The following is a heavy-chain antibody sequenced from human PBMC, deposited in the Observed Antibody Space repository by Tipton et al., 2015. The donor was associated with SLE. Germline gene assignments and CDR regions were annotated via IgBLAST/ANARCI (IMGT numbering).Heavy chain of an antibody. D-gene: IGHD6-13*01. CDR3: ARVVQGIEGYFDL. J-gene: IGHJ2*01. CDR1: GDSIYSSSAT. Sequence: GLVKPSQTLSLTCVISGDSIYSSSATWDWIRQSPSRGLEWLGRTYYRSKWYNDYAVSVKSRITINPDTSKNQFSLQLNSVTPEDTAVYYCARVVQGIEGYFDLWGRGTLVTVSS. CDR2: TYYRSKWYN. V-gene: IGHV6-1*01.